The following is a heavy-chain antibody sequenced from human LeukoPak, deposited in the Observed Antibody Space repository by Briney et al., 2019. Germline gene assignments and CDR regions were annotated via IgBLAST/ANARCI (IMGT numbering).Heavy chain of an antibody. J-gene: IGHJ4*02. D-gene: IGHD3-10*01. CDR1: GGSISSGDYS. V-gene: IGHV4-30-2*01. CDR3: ARGLLWFDEPYYFDY. Sequence: PSQTLSLTCAVSGGSISSGDYSWSWIRQPLGKGLEWIGSIYHNGSTYYNPSLKSRVTISVDMSKNQFSLRLSSVTAADTAVYYSARGLLWFDEPYYFDYWGQGTLVTVSS. CDR2: IYHNGST.